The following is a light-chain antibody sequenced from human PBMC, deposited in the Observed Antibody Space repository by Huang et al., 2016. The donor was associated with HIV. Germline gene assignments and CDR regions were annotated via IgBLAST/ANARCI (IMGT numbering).Light chain of an antibody. CDR1: QSLVNSDGNTY. J-gene: IGKJ2*01. CDR2: KVS. Sequence: DVVMTQSPLSLPVTLGQPASISCRSSQSLVNSDGNTYLNWFQQRQGQSPRRLIYKVSNRDSGVPDRFSGSGAGTDVTLKISRVEAEDVGVYYCMQGTHWPPYTFGQGTKLEIK. V-gene: IGKV2-30*01. CDR3: MQGTHWPPYT.